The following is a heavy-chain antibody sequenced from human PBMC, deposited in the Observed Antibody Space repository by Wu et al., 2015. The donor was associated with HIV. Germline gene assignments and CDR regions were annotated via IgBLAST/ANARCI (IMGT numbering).Heavy chain of an antibody. V-gene: IGHV1-46*01. CDR3: ARGGGYYYDSSGLGY. CDR1: GYTFTSYY. D-gene: IGHD3-22*01. Sequence: QVQLMQSGAEVKKPGASVKVSCKASGYTFTSYYMYWVRQAPGQGLEWMGIINPSGGSTSYAQKFQGRVTMTRDTSTSTVYMELSSLRSEDTAVYYCARGGGYYYDSSGLGYWGQGTLVTVSS. J-gene: IGHJ4*02. CDR2: INPSGGST.